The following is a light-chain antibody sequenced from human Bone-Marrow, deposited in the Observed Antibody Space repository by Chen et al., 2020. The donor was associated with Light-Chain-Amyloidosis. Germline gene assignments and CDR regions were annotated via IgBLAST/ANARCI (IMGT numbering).Light chain of an antibody. V-gene: IGLV2-14*01. CDR1: SSDVGGDNH. CDR3: SSYTMTNTLV. Sequence: QSALTQPASVSVSPGQSITISCTGTSSDVGGDNHVSWYQQHPDKAPKLMIYEVTNRPSWVPDRFSGYKADSTGSRTISGLKTEDEADYFCSSYTMTNTLVFGSGTRVTVL. J-gene: IGLJ1*01. CDR2: EVT.